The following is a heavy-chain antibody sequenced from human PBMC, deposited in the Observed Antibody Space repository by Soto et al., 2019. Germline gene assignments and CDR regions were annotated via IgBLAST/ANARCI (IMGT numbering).Heavy chain of an antibody. Sequence: QVQLVESGGGVVQPGRSLRLSCAASGFTFSSYCMHWVRQAPGKGLEWVAVIWYDGSNKYYEDSVKGRFTISRYNSKNKMYLQMNSLSAEDKAVYYCARDRIVVVPAFYYYGMDVWGQGTTVTVSS. CDR2: IWYDGSNK. J-gene: IGHJ6*02. CDR1: GFTFSSYC. CDR3: ARDRIVVVPAFYYYGMDV. V-gene: IGHV3-33*01. D-gene: IGHD2-2*01.